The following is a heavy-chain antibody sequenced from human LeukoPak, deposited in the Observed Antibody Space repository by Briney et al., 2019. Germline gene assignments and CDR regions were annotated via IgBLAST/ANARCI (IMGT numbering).Heavy chain of an antibody. Sequence: GASVKVSCKASGYTFTSYYMRWVRQAPGQGLEWMGIINPSGGSTSYAQKFQGRVTMTRDMSTSTVYMELSSLRSEDTAVYYCATDYYDSSAYQNYYMDVWGKGTTVTVSS. CDR1: GYTFTSYY. J-gene: IGHJ6*03. V-gene: IGHV1-46*01. CDR2: INPSGGST. D-gene: IGHD3-22*01. CDR3: ATDYYDSSAYQNYYMDV.